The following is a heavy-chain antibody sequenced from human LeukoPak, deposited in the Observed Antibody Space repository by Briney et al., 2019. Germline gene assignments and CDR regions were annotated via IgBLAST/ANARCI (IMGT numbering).Heavy chain of an antibody. CDR3: VRGSYGAYDY. Sequence: SGESLKISCKGSGFKLFIYWIGWVRQAPGKGLEWVSSISSDSSYIYYADAVHGRFTVSRDKAKYSLYLQMNSLRAEDTAVYYCVRGSYGAYDYWGQGSLVTVSS. CDR1: GFKLFIYW. D-gene: IGHD4-17*01. CDR2: ISSDSSYI. V-gene: IGHV3-21*01. J-gene: IGHJ4*02.